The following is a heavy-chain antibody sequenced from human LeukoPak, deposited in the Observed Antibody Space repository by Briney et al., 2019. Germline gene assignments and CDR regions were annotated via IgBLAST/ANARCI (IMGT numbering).Heavy chain of an antibody. D-gene: IGHD6-25*01. Sequence: SETLSLTCAVSGGSISSGGYSWSWIRQPPGKGLEWIGEINHSGSTNYNPSLKSRVTISVDTSKNQFSLKLSSVTAADTAVYYCARIPPSWNLSGKSRPWFDPWGQGTLVTVSS. V-gene: IGHV4-30-2*01. CDR1: GGSISSGGYS. J-gene: IGHJ5*02. CDR2: INHSGST. CDR3: ARIPPSWNLSGKSRPWFDP.